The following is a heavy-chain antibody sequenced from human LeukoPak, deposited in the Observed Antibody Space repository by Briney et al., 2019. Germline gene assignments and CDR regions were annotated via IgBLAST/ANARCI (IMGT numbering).Heavy chain of an antibody. Sequence: GRSLSLSCALSGFTFSNFAISWDRQAAGRGRGWVSAISGSVAGAYHTSSRTGRFTISRDNPENTTCLPINRDLGQRPAVYFCAKATSTVTSIDSWGQGTLVTVS. D-gene: IGHD4-17*01. CDR2: ISGSVAGA. J-gene: IGHJ5*01. CDR3: AKATSTVTSIDS. V-gene: IGHV3-23*01. CDR1: GFTFSNFA.